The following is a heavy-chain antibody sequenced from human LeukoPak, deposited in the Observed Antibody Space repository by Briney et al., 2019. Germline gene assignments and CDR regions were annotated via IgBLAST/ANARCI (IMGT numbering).Heavy chain of an antibody. CDR2: IWYDGSNK. D-gene: IGHD6-25*01. CDR3: ARTSAPIEYYYGMDV. Sequence: PGGSLRLSCAASGFTFSSYGMHWVRQAPGKGLEWVAVIWYDGSNKYYADSVKGRFTISRDNSKNTLYLQMNRLRAEDTAVYYCARTSAPIEYYYGMDVWGQGTTVTVSS. V-gene: IGHV3-33*01. J-gene: IGHJ6*02. CDR1: GFTFSSYG.